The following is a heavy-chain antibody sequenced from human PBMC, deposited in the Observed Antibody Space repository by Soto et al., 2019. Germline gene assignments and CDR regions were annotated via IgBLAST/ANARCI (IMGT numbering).Heavy chain of an antibody. Sequence: ASVQVSCKASGYTFTSYGSSWVRQAPGQGLEWMGWISAYNGNTNYAQKLQGRVTMTTDTSTSTAYMELRSLRSDDTAVYYCARDLLWSGYYNYFDYWGQGTLVTGSS. CDR1: GYTFTSYG. CDR2: ISAYNGNT. D-gene: IGHD3-3*01. J-gene: IGHJ4*02. V-gene: IGHV1-18*01. CDR3: ARDLLWSGYYNYFDY.